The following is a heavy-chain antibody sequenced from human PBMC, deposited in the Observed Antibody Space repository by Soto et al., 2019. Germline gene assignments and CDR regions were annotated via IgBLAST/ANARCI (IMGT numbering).Heavy chain of an antibody. J-gene: IGHJ6*02. CDR1: GYTFTGYY. CDR3: AREGYCNGGSCFGSDSYYYGMDV. Sequence: ASVKVSCKASGYTFTGYYMHWVRQAPGQGLEWMGWINPNSGGTNYAQKFQGWVTMTRDTSISTAYMELSRLRSDDTAVYYCAREGYCNGGSCFGSDSYYYGMDVWGQGTTVTVSS. V-gene: IGHV1-2*04. D-gene: IGHD2-15*01. CDR2: INPNSGGT.